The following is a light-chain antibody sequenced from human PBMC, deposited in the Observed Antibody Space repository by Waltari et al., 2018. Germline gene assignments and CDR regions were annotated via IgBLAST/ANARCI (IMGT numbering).Light chain of an antibody. V-gene: IGLV2-11*01. CDR1: SSDVGGYDY. Sequence: QSALTQPRSVSGSPGQSVPISCTGTSSDVGGYDYVSLYQHHPGKAPKLMICDVTKRPSGVPDRFSGSKSGNTASLTISGLQAEDEADYYCCSYAGSYTHVVFGGGTKLTVL. J-gene: IGLJ2*01. CDR3: CSYAGSYTHVV. CDR2: DVT.